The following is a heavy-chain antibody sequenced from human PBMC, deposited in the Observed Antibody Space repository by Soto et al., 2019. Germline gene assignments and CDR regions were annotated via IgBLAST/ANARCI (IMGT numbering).Heavy chain of an antibody. V-gene: IGHV1-2*02. Sequence: ASVKVSCKASGYTFTGYYMHWVRQAPGQGLEWMGWINPNSGGTNYTQKFQGRVTMTRDTSISTAYMELSRLRSDDTAVYYCARDLDCSSTSCYLGWFDPWGQGTLVTVSS. CDR1: GYTFTGYY. CDR3: ARDLDCSSTSCYLGWFDP. D-gene: IGHD2-2*01. CDR2: INPNSGGT. J-gene: IGHJ5*02.